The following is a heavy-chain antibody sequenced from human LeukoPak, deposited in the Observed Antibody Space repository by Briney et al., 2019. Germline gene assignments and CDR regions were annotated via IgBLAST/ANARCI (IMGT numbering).Heavy chain of an antibody. CDR1: GFTFSSNE. V-gene: IGHV3-48*03. Sequence: TGGSLRLSCAASGFTFSSNEMNWVRQAPGKGLEWVSYISSSGSTIYYADSVKGRFTISRDNSKNTLYLQMNSLRAEDTAVYYCAKDRWEVVASGYGMDVWGQGTTVTVSS. D-gene: IGHD2-15*01. CDR3: AKDRWEVVASGYGMDV. J-gene: IGHJ6*02. CDR2: ISSSGSTI.